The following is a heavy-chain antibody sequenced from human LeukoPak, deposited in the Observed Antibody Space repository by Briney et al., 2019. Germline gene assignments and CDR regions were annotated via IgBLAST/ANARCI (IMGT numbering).Heavy chain of an antibody. D-gene: IGHD1-26*01. CDR1: GFTVTSNY. J-gene: IGHJ4*02. CDR3: ARMGSYYDLGY. CDR2: IWYDGNRE. Sequence: GGSLRLSCAASGFTVTSNYITWVRQAPGKGLEWVAVIWYDGNREYYADSVKGRFTISRDNSESTLYLQMNSLRAEDTSVYYCARMGSYYDLGYWGQGTLVTVSS. V-gene: IGHV3-33*08.